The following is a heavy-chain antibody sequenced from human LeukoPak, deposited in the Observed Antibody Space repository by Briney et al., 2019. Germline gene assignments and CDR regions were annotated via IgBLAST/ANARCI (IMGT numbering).Heavy chain of an antibody. CDR3: ARDLPDY. CDR2: INQDGSEK. Sequence: PGGSLRLSCAGSGFTFSSYWMSWVRQAPGKGLEWEANINQDGSEKYYVDSVKGRFTISRDNAKNSLYLQMNSLRAEDTAVYYCARDLPDYWGQGTLVTVSS. V-gene: IGHV3-7*01. CDR1: GFTFSSYW. J-gene: IGHJ4*02.